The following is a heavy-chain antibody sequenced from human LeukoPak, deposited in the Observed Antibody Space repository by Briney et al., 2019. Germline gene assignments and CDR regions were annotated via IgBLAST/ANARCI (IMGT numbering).Heavy chain of an antibody. J-gene: IGHJ4*02. Sequence: PGGSLRLSCAASGFTFSNYVMSWVRQAPGKGLEWVSAISGSGGSTYYADSVKGRFTISRDNSKNTLYLQMNSLRAEDTAVYYCAKGGRGSLRYFDWPLVPGYWGQGTLVTVSS. CDR2: ISGSGGST. CDR1: GFTFSNYV. V-gene: IGHV3-23*01. CDR3: AKGGRGSLRYFDWPLVPGY. D-gene: IGHD3-9*01.